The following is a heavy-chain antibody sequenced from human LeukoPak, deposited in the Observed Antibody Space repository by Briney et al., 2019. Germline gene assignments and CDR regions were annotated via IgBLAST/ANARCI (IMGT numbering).Heavy chain of an antibody. J-gene: IGHJ4*02. V-gene: IGHV1-18*01. CDR1: GYTFTSYG. D-gene: IGHD3-22*01. CDR3: ATADSDYYDSSGYLDY. CDR2: ISAYNGNT. Sequence: GASVKVSCKASGYTFTSYGISWVRQAPGQGLEWMGWISAYNGNTNYAQKLQGRVTMTEDTSTDTAYMELSSLRSEDTAVYYCATADSDYYDSSGYLDYWGQGTLVTVSS.